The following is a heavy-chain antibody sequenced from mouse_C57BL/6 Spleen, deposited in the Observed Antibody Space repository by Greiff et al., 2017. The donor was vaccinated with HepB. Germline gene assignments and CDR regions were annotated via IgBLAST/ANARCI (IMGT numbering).Heavy chain of an antibody. CDR2: IYPGNSDT. J-gene: IGHJ3*01. CDR3: THYGSSYDLAY. D-gene: IGHD1-1*01. CDR1: GYTFTSYW. V-gene: IGHV1-5*01. Sequence: EVQLQQSGTVLARPGASVKMSCKTSGYTFTSYWMHWVKQRPGQGLEWIGAIYPGNSDTSYNQKFKGKAKLTAVTSASTAYMELSSLTNEDSAVYYCTHYGSSYDLAYWGQGTLVTVSA.